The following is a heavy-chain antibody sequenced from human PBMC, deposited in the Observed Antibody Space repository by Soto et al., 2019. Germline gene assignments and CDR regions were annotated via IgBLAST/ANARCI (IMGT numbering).Heavy chain of an antibody. V-gene: IGHV3-23*01. CDR1: GFTCSSYA. D-gene: IGHD6-19*01. Sequence: WGSLRLSCAASGFTCSSYAMSWVRQAPGKGLEWVSAISGSGGSTYYADSVKGRFTISRDNSKNTLYLQMNSLRAEDTAVYYCAKAAVAGPTNWFDPWGQGTLVTVSS. CDR3: AKAAVAGPTNWFDP. J-gene: IGHJ5*02. CDR2: ISGSGGST.